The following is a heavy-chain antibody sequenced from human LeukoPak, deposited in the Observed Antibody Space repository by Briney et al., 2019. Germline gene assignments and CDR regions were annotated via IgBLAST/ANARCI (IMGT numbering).Heavy chain of an antibody. CDR3: ALYDSSGYYSGQFDY. V-gene: IGHV4-4*02. J-gene: IGHJ4*02. Sequence: PSGTLSLTCAVTGGSIFSSNWWSWVRQAPGKGLEWIGSIYYSGSTYYNPSLKSRVTISVDTSKNQFSLKLSSVTAADTAVYYCALYDSSGYYSGQFDYWGQGTLVTVSS. D-gene: IGHD3-22*01. CDR2: IYYSGST. CDR1: GGSIFSSNW.